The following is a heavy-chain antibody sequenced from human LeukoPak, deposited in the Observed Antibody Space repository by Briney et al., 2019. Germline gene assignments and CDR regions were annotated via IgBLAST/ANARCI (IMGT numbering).Heavy chain of an antibody. CDR1: GGSISNYY. J-gene: IGHJ4*02. V-gene: IGHV4-59*08. CDR3: ARHYYGSGSYSVDFDY. D-gene: IGHD3-10*01. CDR2: ISYSGST. Sequence: PSETLSLTCTVSGGSISNYYWSWIRQPPGKGLEWIGFISYSGSTNCNPSLKSRVTISVDTSKSQFSLRLSSVTAADTAVYYCARHYYGSGSYSVDFDYWGQGTLVTVSS.